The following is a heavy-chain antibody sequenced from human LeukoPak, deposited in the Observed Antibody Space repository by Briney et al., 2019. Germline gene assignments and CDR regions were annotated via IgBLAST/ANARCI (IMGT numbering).Heavy chain of an antibody. CDR1: GFTFSSYS. CDR2: ISSSSSYI. Sequence: PGGSLRLSCAASGFTFSSYSMNWVRQAPGKGLEWVSSISSSSSYIYYADSVKGRFTISRDNAKNSLYLQMNSLRAEDTAVYYCARDRDNSSLAFDIWGRGTMVTVSS. D-gene: IGHD4-23*01. J-gene: IGHJ3*02. CDR3: ARDRDNSSLAFDI. V-gene: IGHV3-21*01.